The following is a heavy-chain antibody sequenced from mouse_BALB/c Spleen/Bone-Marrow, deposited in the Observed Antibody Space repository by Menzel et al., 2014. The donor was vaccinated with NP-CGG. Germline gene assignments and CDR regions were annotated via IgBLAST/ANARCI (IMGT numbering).Heavy chain of an antibody. CDR2: IDTSDSYT. J-gene: IGHJ2*01. CDR3: ARRGVYYYGSFDY. Sequence: QVQLKESGAKLVMPGASVKMSCKASGYTFTDYWMHWVKQRPGQGLEWIGAIDTSDSYTSYNQKFKGKATLTVDESSSTAYMQLSSLTSEDSAVYYCARRGVYYYGSFDYWGQGTTLTVSS. CDR1: GYTFTDYW. D-gene: IGHD1-1*01. V-gene: IGHV1-69*01.